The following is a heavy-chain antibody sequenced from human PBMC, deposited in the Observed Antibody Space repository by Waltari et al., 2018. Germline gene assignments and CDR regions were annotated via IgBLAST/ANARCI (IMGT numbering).Heavy chain of an antibody. D-gene: IGHD3-10*01. Sequence: QVQLVQSGAEVKKPGASVKVSCKASGYTFTSYDINWVRQATGQGLEWMGGMNPNSGNTGYAQKFQGRVTITRNTSISTAYMELSSLRSEDTAVYYCVGVGGSGSYYGMDVWGQGTTVTVSS. CDR3: VGVGGSGSYYGMDV. CDR1: GYTFTSYD. CDR2: MNPNSGNT. V-gene: IGHV1-8*03. J-gene: IGHJ6*02.